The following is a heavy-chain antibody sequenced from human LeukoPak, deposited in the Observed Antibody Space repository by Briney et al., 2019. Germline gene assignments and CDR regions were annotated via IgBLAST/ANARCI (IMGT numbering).Heavy chain of an antibody. CDR2: IGTAGEI. Sequence: GGSLRLSCAASGFTFSSYDIHWVRQATGKGLEWVSGIGTAGEIYYPGSVKGRFTISRENARNSLYLQMNSLRAGDTAVYYCARAAYSSTWYSRYFDLWGRGTLVTVSS. D-gene: IGHD6-13*01. J-gene: IGHJ2*01. V-gene: IGHV3-13*01. CDR1: GFTFSSYD. CDR3: ARAAYSSTWYSRYFDL.